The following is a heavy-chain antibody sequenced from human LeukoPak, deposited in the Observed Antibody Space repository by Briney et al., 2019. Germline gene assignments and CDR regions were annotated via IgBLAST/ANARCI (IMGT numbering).Heavy chain of an antibody. CDR2: ISSSGYTT. CDR3: ARVTGDYHGH. D-gene: IGHD4-17*01. CDR1: GFXFSSYE. Sequence: GGSLRLSCAASGFXFSSYEINWVRQAPGKGLEWVSYISSSGYTTYYADSVKGRFTISRDNAKNSLYLQMNSLRAEHTAVYYCARVTGDYHGHWGQGTLVTVSS. J-gene: IGHJ4*02. V-gene: IGHV3-48*03.